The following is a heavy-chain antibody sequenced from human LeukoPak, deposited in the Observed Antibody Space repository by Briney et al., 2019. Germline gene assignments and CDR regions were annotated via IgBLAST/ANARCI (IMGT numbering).Heavy chain of an antibody. Sequence: PGGSLRLSCAASGFTFSVYAMSWVRQAPGKGLEWVSGISGSSSHTKDADFVRGRFTIYRDNSRNTLCLQLNSLTAEDTAVYYCAKEHDYTNAAPEWGFDSWGQGSLVIVSS. CDR2: ISGSSSHT. J-gene: IGHJ4*02. V-gene: IGHV3-23*01. CDR1: GFTFSVYA. CDR3: AKEHDYTNAAPEWGFDS. D-gene: IGHD2-2*02.